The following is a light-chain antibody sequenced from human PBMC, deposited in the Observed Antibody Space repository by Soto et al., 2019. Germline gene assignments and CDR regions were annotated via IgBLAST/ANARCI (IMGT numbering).Light chain of an antibody. J-gene: IGKJ2*01. Sequence: DIQMTQSPSTLSASVGDRVTITCRASQSISSWLAWYQQKPGKAPKLLIYKASSLESGVPSRFSGSGSGTEFTLTISSLQHDDVATYYCQQYTSYLYTFGQGTKMEIK. CDR3: QQYTSYLYT. CDR1: QSISSW. CDR2: KAS. V-gene: IGKV1-5*03.